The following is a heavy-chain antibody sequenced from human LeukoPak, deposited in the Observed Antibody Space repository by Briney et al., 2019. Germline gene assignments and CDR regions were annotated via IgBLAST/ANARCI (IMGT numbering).Heavy chain of an antibody. CDR1: GYSISSGNY. V-gene: IGHV4-38-2*01. CDR2: IYHSGST. D-gene: IGHD2-15*01. J-gene: IGHJ4*02. Sequence: MPSETLSLTCSVSGYSISSGNYWGWIRLPPGKGLQWIGSIYHSGSTYYNASLKSRVTISVDTSKNQFSLKLSSVTAADTAVYYCARGVMAAPQTFDYWGQGALVTVSS. CDR3: ARGVMAAPQTFDY.